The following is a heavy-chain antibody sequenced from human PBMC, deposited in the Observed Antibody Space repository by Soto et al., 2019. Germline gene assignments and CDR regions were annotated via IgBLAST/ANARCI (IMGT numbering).Heavy chain of an antibody. CDR1: GGSISSYY. J-gene: IGHJ5*02. D-gene: IGHD6-13*01. V-gene: IGHV4-59*08. Sequence: PSETLSLTCTVSGGSISSYYWSWIRQPPGKGLEWIGYIFYSGSTNYNPSLKSRVTISVDTSKNQFSLKLSSVTAADTAVYYCARHVPVWSSSWYTPNWFDPWGQGTLVTVS. CDR2: IFYSGST. CDR3: ARHVPVWSSSWYTPNWFDP.